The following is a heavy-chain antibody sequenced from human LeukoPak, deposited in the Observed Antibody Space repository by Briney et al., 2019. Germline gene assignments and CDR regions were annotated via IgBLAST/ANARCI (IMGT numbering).Heavy chain of an antibody. Sequence: SVKVSCKASGGTFSSYAISWVRQAPGQGLEWMGGIIPIFGTANYAQKFQGRVTITADESTSTAYMELSSLRSEDTAVYYCARRGYSYCYNFDYWGQGTLVTVSS. D-gene: IGHD5-18*01. J-gene: IGHJ4*02. CDR3: ARRGYSYCYNFDY. V-gene: IGHV1-69*13. CDR1: GGTFSSYA. CDR2: IIPIFGTA.